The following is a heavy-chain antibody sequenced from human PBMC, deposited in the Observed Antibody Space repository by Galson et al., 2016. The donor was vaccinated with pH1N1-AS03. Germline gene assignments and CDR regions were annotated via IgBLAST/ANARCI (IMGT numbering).Heavy chain of an antibody. Sequence: SLRLSCAASRFTFSDYGMNWVRRAPGKGLEWVAATSSDGSVRHFADHVRGRFTVSRDNSKNTLYLEMNSLRPEDTAVYYCAKVYSKWSYGLEHLDSWGQGTLVTVSS. CDR3: AKVYSKWSYGLEHLDS. D-gene: IGHD5-18*01. J-gene: IGHJ4*02. V-gene: IGHV3-30*18. CDR2: TSSDGSVR. CDR1: RFTFSDYG.